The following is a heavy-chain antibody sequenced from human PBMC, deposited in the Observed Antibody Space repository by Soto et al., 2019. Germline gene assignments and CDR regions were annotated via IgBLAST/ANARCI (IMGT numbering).Heavy chain of an antibody. CDR1: GFTFSSYS. Sequence: EVQLVESGGGLVKPGGSLRLSCAASGFTFSSYSMNWVRQAPGKGLEWVSSISSSSSYIYYPDSVKGRFTISRDNAKNSRYMQMNSLSAVDTAVYYCARDHYGGNSFDYWGQGTLVTVSS. V-gene: IGHV3-21*01. D-gene: IGHD4-17*01. CDR2: ISSSSSYI. J-gene: IGHJ4*02. CDR3: ARDHYGGNSFDY.